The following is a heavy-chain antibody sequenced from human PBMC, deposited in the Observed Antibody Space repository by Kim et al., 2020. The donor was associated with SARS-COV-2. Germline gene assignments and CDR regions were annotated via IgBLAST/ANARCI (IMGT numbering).Heavy chain of an antibody. J-gene: IGHJ5*01. CDR2: IYPGDSDT. Sequence: GESLKISCQVFGYDFATYWIAWVRQKPGKGLEWMGIIYPGDSDTRYSPSFQGQVTISADKSVGTAYLQWRSLKASDTAIYYCARATWRLVTPYWFDSWG. V-gene: IGHV5-51*01. CDR1: GYDFATYW. D-gene: IGHD3-9*01. CDR3: ARATWRLVTPYWFDS.